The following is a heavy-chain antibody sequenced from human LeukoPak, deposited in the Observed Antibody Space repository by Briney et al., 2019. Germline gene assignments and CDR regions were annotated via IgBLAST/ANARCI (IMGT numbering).Heavy chain of an antibody. Sequence: GGSLRLSCAASGFTFSIYAMNWVRQAPGKGLEWVSGISWNSGSIAYADSVKGRFTISRDNAKNSLYLQMNSLRAEDTALYYCAKAGGGSSWYTLAYWGQGTLVTVSS. J-gene: IGHJ4*02. CDR2: ISWNSGSI. CDR1: GFTFSIYA. CDR3: AKAGGGSSWYTLAY. D-gene: IGHD6-13*01. V-gene: IGHV3-9*01.